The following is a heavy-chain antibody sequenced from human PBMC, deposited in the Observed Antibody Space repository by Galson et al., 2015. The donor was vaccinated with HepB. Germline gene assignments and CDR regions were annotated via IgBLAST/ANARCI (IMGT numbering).Heavy chain of an antibody. Sequence: SVKVSCKASGYTFTSYDINWVRQATGQGLEWMGWMNPNSGDTGYVQKFQGRVTMTRNTSMNTAYMELSSLRSEDTAVYYCARGRGYSYSYSYYCKYGIDVWGQGTTVTVSS. CDR2: MNPNSGDT. CDR1: GYTFTSYD. CDR3: ARGRGYSYSYSYYCKYGIDV. J-gene: IGHJ6*02. D-gene: IGHD5-18*01. V-gene: IGHV1-8*01.